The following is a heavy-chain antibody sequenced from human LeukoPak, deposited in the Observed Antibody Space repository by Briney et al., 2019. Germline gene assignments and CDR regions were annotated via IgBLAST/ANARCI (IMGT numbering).Heavy chain of an antibody. J-gene: IGHJ5*02. Sequence: ASVRVSCKASGYTFTDHHIYWLRQAPGQGLEWMAWIFPKTGATTYAREFQGRVTMTRNTSISTAYMELSSLRSEDTAVYYCARRRLGLAAGNWFDPWGQGTLVTVSS. CDR2: IFPKTGAT. CDR3: ARRRLGLAAGNWFDP. D-gene: IGHD6-13*01. CDR1: GYTFTDHH. V-gene: IGHV1-2*02.